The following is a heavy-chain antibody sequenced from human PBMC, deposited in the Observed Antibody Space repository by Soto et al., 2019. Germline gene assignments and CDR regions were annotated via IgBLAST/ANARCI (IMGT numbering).Heavy chain of an antibody. V-gene: IGHV1-3*01. CDR3: AMDTAMVQNFDY. D-gene: IGHD5-18*01. J-gene: IGHJ4*02. CDR2: INAGNGNT. Sequence: GASVKVSCKASGYTFTSYAMHWVRQAPGQRLEWMGWINAGNGNTKYSQKFQGRVTITRDTSASTAYMELSSLRSEDTAVYYCAMDTAMVQNFDYWGQGTLVTVSS. CDR1: GYTFTSYA.